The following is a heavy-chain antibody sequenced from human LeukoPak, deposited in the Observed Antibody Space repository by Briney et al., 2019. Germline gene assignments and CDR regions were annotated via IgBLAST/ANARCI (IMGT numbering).Heavy chain of an antibody. J-gene: IGHJ5*01. CDR1: GFRFNSYG. D-gene: IGHD1-26*01. CDR3: AKDRIIVIPGPYSWLDS. CDR2: ISAGGDRT. V-gene: IGHV3-23*01. Sequence: GGSLRLSCAASGFRFNSYGMTWVRLAPGKGLEWVSAISAGGDRTYYGDSVKGRFTISRDNYNNTMYLQMNSLSAEDTALYFCAKDRIIVIPGPYSWLDSWGQGALVTVSS.